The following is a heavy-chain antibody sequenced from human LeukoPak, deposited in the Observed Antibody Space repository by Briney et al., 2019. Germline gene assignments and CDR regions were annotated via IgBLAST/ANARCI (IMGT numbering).Heavy chain of an antibody. V-gene: IGHV1-2*02. CDR3: ARDPPGTTAFDL. CDR1: GYTFTGYY. J-gene: IGHJ3*01. D-gene: IGHD1-1*01. Sequence: ASVKVSCKASGYTFTGYYMHWVRQAPGQGLEWMGWINPNSSGTNYAQKFQGRVTMTRDTSISTAYMEVSRLTSDDTAMFYCARDPPGTTAFDLWGQGTMVTVSS. CDR2: INPNSSGT.